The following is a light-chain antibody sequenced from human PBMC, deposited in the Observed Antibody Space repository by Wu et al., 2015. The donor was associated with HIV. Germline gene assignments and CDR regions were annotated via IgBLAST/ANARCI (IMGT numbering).Light chain of an antibody. CDR3: QQYGTSPT. CDR1: QSVANNY. CDR2: EAS. Sequence: ETVLTQFPGTLSLSPGEGATLSCRASQSVANNYLAWYQQKRGQAPRLLIYEASNRATGIPDRFSGSGSGTGFTLNISRLEPEDFALYFCQQYGTSPTFGGGTNVDIK. J-gene: IGKJ4*01. V-gene: IGKV3-20*01.